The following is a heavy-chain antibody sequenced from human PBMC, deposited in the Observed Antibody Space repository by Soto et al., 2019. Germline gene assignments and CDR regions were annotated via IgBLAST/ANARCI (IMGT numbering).Heavy chain of an antibody. Sequence: QLQLQESGPGLVKPSETLSLTCTVSGGSISSGPYSWGWIRQPPGEGLEWIGTFHYSENTYYNPSLESRGTISVDTSKNQCSLKVTSVTVADTAIYYCARLGGYCSTTSCYGFYGMDVWGQGTTVIVSS. D-gene: IGHD2-2*01. J-gene: IGHJ6*02. CDR2: FHYSENT. CDR1: GGSISSGPYS. V-gene: IGHV4-39*01. CDR3: ARLGGYCSTTSCYGFYGMDV.